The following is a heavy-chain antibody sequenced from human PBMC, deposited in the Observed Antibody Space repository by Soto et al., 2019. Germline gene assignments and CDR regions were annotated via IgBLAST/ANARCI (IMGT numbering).Heavy chain of an antibody. CDR3: ARQYMVPVYFDH. Sequence: QITLKESGPTMVNPTQTLTLTCTFSGFSLSTNGVGVGWIRQPPGKALEWLALIYWDDDRRHSPSLKSRVTISKDTSKKQVVLTMTNMDPVDTATYYCARQYMVPVYFDHWGQGILVTVSS. CDR1: GFSLSTNGVG. CDR2: IYWDDDR. D-gene: IGHD3-10*01. J-gene: IGHJ4*02. V-gene: IGHV2-5*02.